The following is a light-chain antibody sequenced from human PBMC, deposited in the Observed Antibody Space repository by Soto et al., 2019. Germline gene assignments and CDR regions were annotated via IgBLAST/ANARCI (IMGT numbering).Light chain of an antibody. J-gene: IGLJ2*01. CDR1: SSDVGSYNL. CDR2: EGS. Sequence: QSALTQPASVSGSPGQSITISCTGTSSDVGSYNLVSWYQQHPGKAPKLMIYEGSKRPSGVSNRFSGSKSGNTASLTICGLQAEDEADYYCCSYAGSSTFVVFGGGTKVTVL. V-gene: IGLV2-23*03. CDR3: CSYAGSSTFVV.